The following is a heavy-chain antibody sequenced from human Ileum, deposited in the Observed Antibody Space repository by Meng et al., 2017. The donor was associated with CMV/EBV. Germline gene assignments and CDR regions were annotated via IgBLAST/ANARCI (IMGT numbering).Heavy chain of an antibody. D-gene: IGHD4-11*01. V-gene: IGHV3-30*02. Sequence: GGSLRLSCVPSGFAFGAYGMHWVRQAPGKGLEWVAFVTYDGVNKFYGDSVKGRFTISRDTYTNSVYLQMDSLRPEDTALYYCAKDPNESHDYPRGAYNYYCMDVWGQGTTVTVSS. CDR3: AKDPNESHDYPRGAYNYYCMDV. CDR2: VTYDGVNK. J-gene: IGHJ6*02. CDR1: GFAFGAYG.